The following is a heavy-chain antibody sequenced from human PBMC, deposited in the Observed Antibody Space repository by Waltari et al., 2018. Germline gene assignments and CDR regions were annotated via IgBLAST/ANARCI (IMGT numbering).Heavy chain of an antibody. Sequence: QVQLVQSGAEVKKPGSSVKVSCKASGGTFSSYAISWVRQAPGQGLEWMGGIIPIFGTANYAQKFQGRVTITTDESTSTAYMELSSLRSEDTAVYYCARGALVVVVAATIGGMDVWGQGTTVTVSS. CDR3: ARGALVVVVAATIGGMDV. J-gene: IGHJ6*02. CDR1: GGTFSSYA. CDR2: IIPIFGTA. D-gene: IGHD2-15*01. V-gene: IGHV1-69*05.